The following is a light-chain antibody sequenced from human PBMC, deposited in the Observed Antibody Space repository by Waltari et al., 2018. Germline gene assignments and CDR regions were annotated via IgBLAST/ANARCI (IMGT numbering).Light chain of an antibody. CDR3: MQTTYWSWT. CDR1: QSLVFSDGNIY. Sequence: DVVMTQSPLSLSVTLGQSASISCKSSQSLVFSDGNIYLNWFHQRPGQSPRRLIYQVSNRDSGVSDRFSGSGSGTDFTLKISRVEAEDVGVFYCMQTTYWSWTFGQGTRVEIK. J-gene: IGKJ1*01. CDR2: QVS. V-gene: IGKV2-30*01.